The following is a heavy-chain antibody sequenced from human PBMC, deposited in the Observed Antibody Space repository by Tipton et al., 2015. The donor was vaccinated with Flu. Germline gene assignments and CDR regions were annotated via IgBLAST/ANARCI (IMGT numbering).Heavy chain of an antibody. Sequence: TLSLTCTVSGGSISSYYWSWIRQPAGKGLGWIGRIYTSGSTNYNPSLKSRVTMSVDTSKNQFSLKLSSVTAADTAVYYCASYFDWLGAFDIWGQGTMVTVSS. D-gene: IGHD3-9*01. CDR2: IYTSGST. CDR3: ASYFDWLGAFDI. J-gene: IGHJ3*02. CDR1: GGSISSYY. V-gene: IGHV4-4*07.